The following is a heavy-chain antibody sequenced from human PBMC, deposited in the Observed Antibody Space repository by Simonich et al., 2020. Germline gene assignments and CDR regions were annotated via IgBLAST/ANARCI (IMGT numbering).Heavy chain of an antibody. D-gene: IGHD7-27*01. CDR2: IYHSGGT. CDR1: GYSISSGYY. V-gene: IGHV4-38-2*01. J-gene: IGHJ4*02. Sequence: QVQLQESGPGLVKPSETLSLTCAVSGYSISSGYYWGWIRQPPGKGLEWIGSIYHSGGTSYTPSRKSRVTISVDTSKNQFSLKLSSVTAADTAVYYCATQVDKTGEIDYWGQGTLVTVSS. CDR3: ATQVDKTGEIDY.